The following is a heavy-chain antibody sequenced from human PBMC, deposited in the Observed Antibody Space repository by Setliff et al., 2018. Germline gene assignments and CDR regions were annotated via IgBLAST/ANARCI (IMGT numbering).Heavy chain of an antibody. CDR3: ARLRGYSSGWYFDY. J-gene: IGHJ4*02. V-gene: IGHV4-38-2*02. D-gene: IGHD6-19*01. Sequence: SETLSLTCTVSGYSISSGYIWGWIRQPPGKGLEWVGNIGHTGSINYNPSLKSRVTISVDTSKNQFSLKLSSVTAADTAVYYCARLRGYSSGWYFDYWGQGTLVTVSS. CDR1: GYSISSGYI. CDR2: IGHTGSI.